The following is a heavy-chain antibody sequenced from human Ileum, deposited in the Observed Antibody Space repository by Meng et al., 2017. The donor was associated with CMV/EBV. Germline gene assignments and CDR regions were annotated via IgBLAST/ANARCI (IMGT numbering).Heavy chain of an antibody. Sequence: GESLKISCAASGFTFSDYYMSWIRQAPGKGLEWVSYISSSGSTIYYADSVKGRFTIPRDNAKNSLYLQMNSLRAEDTAVYYCARDSIAAAGTVFFLTRHYYYYGMDVWGQGTTVTVSS. V-gene: IGHV3-11*04. J-gene: IGHJ6*02. CDR1: GFTFSDYY. D-gene: IGHD6-13*01. CDR2: ISSSGSTI. CDR3: ARDSIAAAGTVFFLTRHYYYYGMDV.